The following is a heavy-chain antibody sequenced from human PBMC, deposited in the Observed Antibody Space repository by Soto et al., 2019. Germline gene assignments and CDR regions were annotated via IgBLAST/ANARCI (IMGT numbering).Heavy chain of an antibody. CDR1: GGSISSYY. Sequence: SETLSLTCTVSGGSISSYYWSWIRQPPGKGLEWIGYIYYSGSTNYNPSLKSRVTISVDTSKNQFSLKLSYVTAADTAAYYCARRYGSCFDYWGQGTRVTVS. V-gene: IGHV4-59*08. D-gene: IGHD6-6*01. J-gene: IGHJ4*02. CDR3: ARRYGSCFDY. CDR2: IYYSGST.